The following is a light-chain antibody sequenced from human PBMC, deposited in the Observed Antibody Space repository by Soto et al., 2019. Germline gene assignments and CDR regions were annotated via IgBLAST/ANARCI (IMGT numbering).Light chain of an antibody. J-gene: IGKJ1*01. CDR3: LQHYTFLWT. Sequence: DIQITQSPSTLSASVGDRVTITCRASHSISSWLAWYQQRPGKAPNLLIYDASSLESGVPSGFSGSGSGTEFTLTISSLQPDDFATYYCLQHYTFLWTFGQGTKVDI. CDR2: DAS. V-gene: IGKV1-5*01. CDR1: HSISSW.